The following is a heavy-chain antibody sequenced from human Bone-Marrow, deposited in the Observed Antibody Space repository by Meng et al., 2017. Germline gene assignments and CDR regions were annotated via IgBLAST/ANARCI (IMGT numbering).Heavy chain of an antibody. Sequence: GGSLRLSCTVSGGSISSSSYYWGWVRQAPGKGLEWVSSISSSGGSTYYADSVKGRFTISRDNSKSTLFLQMNSLRVDDTAVYFCARDHSDEGFYFDYWGQGTLVTVSS. J-gene: IGHJ4*02. CDR3: ARDHSDEGFYFDY. V-gene: IGHV3-23*01. D-gene: IGHD1-26*01. CDR2: ISSSGGST. CDR1: GGSISSSSYY.